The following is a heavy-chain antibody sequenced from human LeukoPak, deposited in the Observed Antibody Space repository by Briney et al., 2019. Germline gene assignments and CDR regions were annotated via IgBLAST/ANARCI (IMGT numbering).Heavy chain of an antibody. V-gene: IGHV3-23*01. Sequence: GGSLRLSCAASGFTFSSYAMSWVRQAPGKGLEWVSAISGSGGSTYYADSVKGRFTISRDNSKNTLYLQMNSLRAEDTAVYYCARADTIQLWSYHFDYWGQGTLVTVSS. D-gene: IGHD5-18*01. CDR2: ISGSGGST. CDR3: ARADTIQLWSYHFDY. J-gene: IGHJ4*02. CDR1: GFTFSSYA.